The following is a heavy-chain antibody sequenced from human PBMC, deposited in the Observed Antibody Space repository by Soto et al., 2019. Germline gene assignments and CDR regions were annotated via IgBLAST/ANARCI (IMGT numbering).Heavy chain of an antibody. Sequence: QVQLQESGPGLVKPSETLSLTCTVSGGSISSYYWGWIRQPPGKGLEWIGYIYYSGSTNYNPSLNSRVTISVDTSKNQCSLMRSSVTAADTAVYFCARRYGSAIDYWGQGTLVTVSS. J-gene: IGHJ4*02. CDR2: IYYSGST. D-gene: IGHD1-26*01. CDR1: GGSISSYY. CDR3: ARRYGSAIDY. V-gene: IGHV4-59*08.